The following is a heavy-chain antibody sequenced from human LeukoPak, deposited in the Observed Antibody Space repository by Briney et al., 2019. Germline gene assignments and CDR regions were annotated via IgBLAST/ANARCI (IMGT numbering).Heavy chain of an antibody. CDR1: GGTISSYY. Sequence: SETLTLTCTVSGGTISSYYWSWIRQPAGKGLEWIGRIYTSGSTNYNPSLKSRVTMSVDTSKNQFSLKLSSVTAADTAVYYCARDHPTTYGDYVDYWGQGTLVTVSS. CDR2: IYTSGST. J-gene: IGHJ4*02. D-gene: IGHD4-17*01. CDR3: ARDHPTTYGDYVDY. V-gene: IGHV4-4*07.